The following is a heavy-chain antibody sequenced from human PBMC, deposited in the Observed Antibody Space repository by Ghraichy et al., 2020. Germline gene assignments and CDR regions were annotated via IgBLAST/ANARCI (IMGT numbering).Heavy chain of an antibody. CDR1: GFTSSTYW. CDR2: INQDGIST. Sequence: SCAASGFTSSTYWMHWVRQAPGKGLEWVANINQDGISTYYVDSVKGRFTISRDNAKNSLFLQINSLRADDTALYYCARARTYYYDSSGFGRQFDYWGQGTLVTVSS. CDR3: ARARTYYYDSSGFGRQFDY. J-gene: IGHJ4*02. D-gene: IGHD3-22*01. V-gene: IGHV3-7*01.